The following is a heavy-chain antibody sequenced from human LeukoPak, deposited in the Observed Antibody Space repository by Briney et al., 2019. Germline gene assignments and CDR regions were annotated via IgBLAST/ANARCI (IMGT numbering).Heavy chain of an antibody. CDR1: GFTFSNAW. J-gene: IGHJ3*02. CDR2: IKSKTDGGTT. CDR3: ARDELLWFGETDYLAFDI. Sequence: GGSLRLSCAASGFTFSNAWMSWVRQAPGKGLEWVGRIKSKTDGGTTDYAAPVKGRFTISRDDSKNTLYLQMNSLRAEDTAVYYCARDELLWFGETDYLAFDIWGQGTMVTVSS. D-gene: IGHD3-10*01. V-gene: IGHV3-15*01.